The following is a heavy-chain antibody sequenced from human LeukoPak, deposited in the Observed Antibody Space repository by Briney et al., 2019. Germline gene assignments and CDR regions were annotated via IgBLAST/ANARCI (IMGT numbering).Heavy chain of an antibody. J-gene: IGHJ6*04. CDR2: IYYSGST. CDR1: GGSISSGGYY. CDR3: ARVEGKYYYYGMDV. Sequence: LQTLSLTCTVSGGSISSGGYYWSWIRQHPGKGLEWIGYIYYSGSTYYNPSLKSRVTISVDTSKNQFSLKLSSVTAADTAVYYCARVEGKYYYYGMDVWGKGTTVTVSS. V-gene: IGHV4-31*03.